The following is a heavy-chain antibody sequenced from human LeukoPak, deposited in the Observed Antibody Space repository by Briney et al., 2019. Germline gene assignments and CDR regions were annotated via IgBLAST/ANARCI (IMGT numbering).Heavy chain of an antibody. CDR3: ARGTIAAAGTDY. V-gene: IGHV3-74*01. CDR2: LNGDGSVR. J-gene: IGHJ4*02. D-gene: IGHD6-13*01. Sequence: GGSLRLSCAASGFTFSSHWMHWVRQAPGKWLVWVSNLNGDGSVRSYADSVKGRFTISRDNAKNTLYLQMNSLRAEDTAVYYCARGTIAAAGTDYWGQGTLVTVAS. CDR1: GFTFSSHW.